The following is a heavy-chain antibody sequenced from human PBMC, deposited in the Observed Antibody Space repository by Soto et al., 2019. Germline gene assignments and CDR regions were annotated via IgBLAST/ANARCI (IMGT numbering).Heavy chain of an antibody. CDR3: ESIPASHERWCFDT. V-gene: IGHV1-69*13. Sequence: SVKVSCKASGGTFSSYAISWVRQAPGQGLEWMGGIIPIFGTANYAQKFQGRVTITADESTSTAYMELSSLRSEDTAVYYCESIPASHERWCFDTWGQGTLVTVSS. J-gene: IGHJ5*02. CDR2: IIPIFGTA. CDR1: GGTFSSYA. D-gene: IGHD2-2*01.